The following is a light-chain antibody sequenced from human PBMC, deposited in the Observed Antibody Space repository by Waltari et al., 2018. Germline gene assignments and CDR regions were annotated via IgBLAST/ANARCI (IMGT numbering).Light chain of an antibody. Sequence: ETVMTQSPASLSVSPGERATLSCRASQTIRTNLAWYQHKPGQAPRLLIHGASTRAPGIPARFSGSGSGTEFTLTISSLQAEDAAFYYCQQYYIPPWTFGQGTKVEI. CDR3: QQYYIPPWT. V-gene: IGKV3-15*01. J-gene: IGKJ1*01. CDR1: QTIRTN. CDR2: GAS.